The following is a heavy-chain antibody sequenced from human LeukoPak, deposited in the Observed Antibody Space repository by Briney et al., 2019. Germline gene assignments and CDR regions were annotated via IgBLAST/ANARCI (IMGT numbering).Heavy chain of an antibody. CDR2: IWSNGNNK. J-gene: IGHJ4*02. Sequence: GGSLRVSCAASGFLVSSCGVHWVRQAPGKGLEWVGVIWSNGNNKYYADSVKGRFTISRDNSKNTLYLQMDSLRAEDTAVYYCTKEPGPYVMGYWGQGTLVTVSS. CDR3: TKEPGPYVMGY. CDR1: GFLVSSCG. V-gene: IGHV3-33*03. D-gene: IGHD2-8*01.